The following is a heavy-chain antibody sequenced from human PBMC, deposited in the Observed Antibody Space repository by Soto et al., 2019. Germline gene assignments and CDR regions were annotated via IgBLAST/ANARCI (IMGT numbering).Heavy chain of an antibody. D-gene: IGHD5-18*01. CDR2: INHSGST. J-gene: IGHJ5*02. CDR3: ARAPRIQLWLGRFDP. CDR1: GGSISSSNW. Sequence: QVQLQESGPGLVKPSGTLSLTCAVSGGSISSSNWWSWVRQPPGKGLEWIGEINHSGSTNYNPSLKSRVTISVDTSKNQFSLKLSSVTAADTAVYYCARAPRIQLWLGRFDPWGQGTLVTVSS. V-gene: IGHV4-4*02.